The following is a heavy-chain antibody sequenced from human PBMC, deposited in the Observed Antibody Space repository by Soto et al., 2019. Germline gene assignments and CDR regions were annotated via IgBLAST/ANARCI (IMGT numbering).Heavy chain of an antibody. CDR2: IYSGGST. CDR3: ARSPNWNYGGDAFDI. CDR1: GFTVSSNY. J-gene: IGHJ3*02. D-gene: IGHD1-7*01. V-gene: IGHV3-53*01. Sequence: VGSLRLSCAASGFTVSSNYMSWVRQAPGKGLEWVSVIYSGGSTYYADSVKGRFTISRDNSKNTLYLQMNSLRAEDTAVYYCARSPNWNYGGDAFDIWGQGTMVTVSS.